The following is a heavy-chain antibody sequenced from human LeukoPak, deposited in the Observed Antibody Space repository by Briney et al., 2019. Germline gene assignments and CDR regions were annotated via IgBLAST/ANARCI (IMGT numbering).Heavy chain of an antibody. V-gene: IGHV1-2*05. CDR2: LNPKRGGT. D-gene: IGHD3-22*01. J-gene: IGHJ3*02. CDR3: ERDWGYYDSRGYYKGSAFDI. Sequence: ASVKVLCKASGYTFTGYYMHWVRQARGQGLEWMGRLNPKRGGTNYAKKFQGRVTMNRETTISTAYKELSRLRYDDTGVYYCERDWGYYDSRGYYKGSAFDIWGQGTMVTVSS. CDR1: GYTFTGYY.